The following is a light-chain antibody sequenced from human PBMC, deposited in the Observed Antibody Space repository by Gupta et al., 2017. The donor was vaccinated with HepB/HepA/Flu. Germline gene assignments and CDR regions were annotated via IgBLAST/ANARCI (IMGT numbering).Light chain of an antibody. V-gene: IGLV3-1*01. J-gene: IGLJ3*02. CDR3: QAWDSSSVV. CDR2: QDR. CDR1: KLGDKY. Sequence: SYELSQPSSVSVSPGQTARITCSGDKLGDKYGCWYQQKPGQSLVVVIYQDRKRSAGTPERFSSSNSGNTATLTMRGTQARDEDDYDCQAWDSSSVVFGGGTKLTVL.